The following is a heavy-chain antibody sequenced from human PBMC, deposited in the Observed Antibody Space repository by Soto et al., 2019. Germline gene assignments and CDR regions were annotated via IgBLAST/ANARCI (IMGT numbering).Heavy chain of an antibody. CDR2: IYPGDSEI. V-gene: IGHV5-51*01. D-gene: IGHD4-17*01. CDR3: ARHSEDTVTPDF. Sequence: GESLNISCKASGYSFTSYWIGWVRQVPGEGLEWMGIIYPGDSEIRYNPSFQGQVTISADKSITTAYLQWSRLAASDTAMYYCARHSEDTVTPDFWGQGTLVTVSS. J-gene: IGHJ4*02. CDR1: GYSFTSYW.